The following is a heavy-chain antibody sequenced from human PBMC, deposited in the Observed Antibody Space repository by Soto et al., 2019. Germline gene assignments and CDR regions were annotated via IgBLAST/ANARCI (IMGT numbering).Heavy chain of an antibody. CDR2: TYYSGSA. D-gene: IGHD1-1*01. J-gene: IGHJ6*02. V-gene: IGHV4-39*01. Sequence: SETLSLTCTVSGGSISSSLYYWVWIRQPPGKGLEWIGSTYYSGSASYNPSLKSRVTVSLETPKNQFSLRLSSVTAADSAVYFCAGHGRNTNIARLKHNSMDVWGQVTTVTVS. CDR3: AGHGRNTNIARLKHNSMDV. CDR1: GGSISSSLYY.